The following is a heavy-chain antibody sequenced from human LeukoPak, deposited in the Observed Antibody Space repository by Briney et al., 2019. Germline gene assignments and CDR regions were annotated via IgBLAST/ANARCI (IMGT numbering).Heavy chain of an antibody. CDR2: LYYSGST. D-gene: IGHD4-17*01. V-gene: IGHV4-59*12. J-gene: IGHJ5*02. CDR1: GGSFSGYY. CDR3: ARDIGADYGDYVYWFDP. Sequence: PSETLSLTCAVYGGSFSGYYWSWIRQPPGKGLEWIGSLYYSGSTFYSPSLKSRVTISLDTSKNQFSLKLGSVTAADTAVYYCARDIGADYGDYVYWFDPWGQGTLVTVSS.